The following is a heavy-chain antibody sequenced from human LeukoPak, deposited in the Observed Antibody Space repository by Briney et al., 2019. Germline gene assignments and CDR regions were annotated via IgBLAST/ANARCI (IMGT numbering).Heavy chain of an antibody. CDR3: ARGGYYYDSSGYYQAELFDY. Sequence: SVTVSCKASGGTFSSYAISWVRQAPGQGLEWMGGIIPIFGTANYAQKFQGRVTITTDESTSTAYMELSSLRSEDTAVYYCARGGYYYDSSGYYQAELFDYWGQGTLVTVSS. D-gene: IGHD3-22*01. CDR2: IIPIFGTA. CDR1: GGTFSSYA. J-gene: IGHJ4*02. V-gene: IGHV1-69*05.